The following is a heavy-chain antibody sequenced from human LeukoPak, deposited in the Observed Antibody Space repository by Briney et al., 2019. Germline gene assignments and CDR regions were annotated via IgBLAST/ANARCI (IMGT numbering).Heavy chain of an antibody. CDR2: IYYSGNT. Sequence: PSETLSLTCTAAGGSITSDYWSWVRQPPGKGLEWIGYIYYSGNTNYNPSLKSRITISVDASKSHFSLKLSSVTAADTAVYYCARVPGRHSTSTGCLHLVKFDPWGAGALVTVSS. J-gene: IGHJ5*02. V-gene: IGHV4-59*13. CDR1: GGSITSDY. D-gene: IGHD5/OR15-5a*01. CDR3: ARVPGRHSTSTGCLHLVKFDP.